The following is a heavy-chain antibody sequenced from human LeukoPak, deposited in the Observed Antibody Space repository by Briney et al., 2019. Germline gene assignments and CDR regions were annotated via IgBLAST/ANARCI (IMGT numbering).Heavy chain of an antibody. V-gene: IGHV3-11*04. CDR2: ISGTGLTI. Sequence: GGSLRFSCAASAFTFSDHYMTWIRRAPGKGLEWISYISGTGLTIYYADSVKGRFTISRDNADNSLSLQMNSLRAEDTAVYYCARVIADSPHYYYYMDVWGKGTTVTVSS. CDR1: AFTFSDHY. J-gene: IGHJ6*03. CDR3: ARVIADSPHYYYYMDV. D-gene: IGHD6-6*01.